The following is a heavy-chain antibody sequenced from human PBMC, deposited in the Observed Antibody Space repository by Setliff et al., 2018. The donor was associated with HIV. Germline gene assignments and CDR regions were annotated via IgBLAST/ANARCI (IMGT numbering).Heavy chain of an antibody. CDR2: INTDGTMK. CDR3: HSGYDAEEQSYFDY. D-gene: IGHD5-12*01. Sequence: QTGGSLRLSCAASGFTFDTYWMHWVRQAPGKGLVWVSRINTDGTMKDYADSVKDRFTISRDNAKNTLYLRMDSLRADDTGVYYCHSGYDAEEQSYFDYWGQGTLVTVSS. J-gene: IGHJ4*02. V-gene: IGHV3-74*01. CDR1: GFTFDTYW.